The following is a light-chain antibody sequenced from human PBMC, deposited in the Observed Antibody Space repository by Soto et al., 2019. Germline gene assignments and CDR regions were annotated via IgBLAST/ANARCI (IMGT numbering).Light chain of an antibody. CDR1: QSVSSN. CDR3: QQYKNWPAIT. J-gene: IGKJ5*01. V-gene: IGKV3D-15*01. Sequence: EIVMTQSPATLSVSPGERVTLSCRASQSVSSNLAWYQQKPGQAPRLLIYGASTRATGIPAKFSGSGSATEFTLTISSLQSEDFAVYYCQQYKNWPAITFGQGTRLEIK. CDR2: GAS.